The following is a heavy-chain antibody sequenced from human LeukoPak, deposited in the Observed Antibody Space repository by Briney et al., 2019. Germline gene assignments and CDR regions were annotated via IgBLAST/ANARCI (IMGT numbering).Heavy chain of an antibody. V-gene: IGHV3-30*18. CDR1: GFTFSSYG. CDR2: ISYDGSNK. J-gene: IGHJ4*02. CDR3: AKESGYCSSTSCYAHLFDY. D-gene: IGHD2-2*01. Sequence: GRSLRLSCAASGFTFSSYGMHWVRQAPGKGLEWVAVISYDGSNKYYVDSVKGRFTISRDNSKNTLYLHMNSLRAEDTAVYYCAKESGYCSSTSCYAHLFDYWGQGTLVTVSS.